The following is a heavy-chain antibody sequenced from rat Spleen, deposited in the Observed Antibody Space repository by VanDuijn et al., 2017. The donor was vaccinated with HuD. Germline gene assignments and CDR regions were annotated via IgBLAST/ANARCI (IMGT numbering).Heavy chain of an antibody. CDR1: GFIFSDCY. CDR2: ISTGGST. Sequence: EVQLVESDGGLVQPGRSLKLSCATSGFIFSDCYMAWVRQAPTKGLEWVATISTGGSTYYPDSVKGRFTISRDNAKSTLYLQMNSLRSEDTATYYCTRVADNYGSYGWFAYWGQGTLVTVSS. D-gene: IGHD1-3*01. V-gene: IGHV5-27*01. CDR3: TRVADNYGSYGWFAY. J-gene: IGHJ3*01.